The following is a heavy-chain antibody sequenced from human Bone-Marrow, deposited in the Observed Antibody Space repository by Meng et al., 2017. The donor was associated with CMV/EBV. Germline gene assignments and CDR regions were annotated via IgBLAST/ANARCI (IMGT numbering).Heavy chain of an antibody. CDR3: ARDDYSNSGYYYYGMDV. Sequence: SETLSLTCTVSGGSINNGAYYWSWIRHLPGKGLEWIGCRSYSGTTYYNPSLESRVTISVDTSKNQFSLKLSSVTAADTAVYYCARDDYSNSGYYYYGMDVWGQGTTVTVSS. V-gene: IGHV4-30-4*08. D-gene: IGHD4-11*01. J-gene: IGHJ6*02. CDR1: GGSINNGAYY. CDR2: RSYSGTT.